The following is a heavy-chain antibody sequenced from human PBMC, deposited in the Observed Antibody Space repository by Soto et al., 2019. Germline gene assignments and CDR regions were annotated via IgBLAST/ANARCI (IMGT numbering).Heavy chain of an antibody. CDR2: IYYSGST. D-gene: IGHD3-3*01. J-gene: IGHJ4*02. Sequence: QLQLQESGPGLVKPSETLSLTCTVSGGSISSSSYYWGWIRQPPGKGLEWIGSIYYSGSTYYNPSLKSRVTISVDTSKNQFSLKLSSVTAADTAVYYCARSPYYDFWSGYVPFDYWGQGTLVTVSS. CDR1: GGSISSSSYY. V-gene: IGHV4-39*01. CDR3: ARSPYYDFWSGYVPFDY.